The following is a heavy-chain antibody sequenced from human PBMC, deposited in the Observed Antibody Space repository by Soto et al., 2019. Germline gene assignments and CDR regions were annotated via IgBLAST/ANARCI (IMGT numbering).Heavy chain of an antibody. J-gene: IGHJ5*02. D-gene: IGHD1-1*01. CDR1: GGTFSSYA. Sequence: ASVKVSCKASGGTFSSYAISWVRQAPGQGLEWMGGIIPIFGTANYAQKFQGRVTITADESTSTAYMELSSLRSEDTAVYYCARDLPGTTKSNWFDPWGQGTLVTVS. V-gene: IGHV1-69*13. CDR3: ARDLPGTTKSNWFDP. CDR2: IIPIFGTA.